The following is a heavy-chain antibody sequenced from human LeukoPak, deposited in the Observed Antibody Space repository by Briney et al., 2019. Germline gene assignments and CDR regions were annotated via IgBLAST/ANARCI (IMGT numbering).Heavy chain of an antibody. CDR3: ARVEAAAGTPFDY. J-gene: IGHJ4*02. V-gene: IGHV3-48*04. CDR2: ISSSSSTI. D-gene: IGHD6-13*01. CDR1: GFAFSSYS. Sequence: GGSLRLSCAASGFAFSSYSMNWVRQAPGKGLEWVSYISSSSSTIYYADSVQGRFTISRDNAKNSLYLQMNSLRAEDTAVYYCARVEAAAGTPFDYWGQGTLVTVSS.